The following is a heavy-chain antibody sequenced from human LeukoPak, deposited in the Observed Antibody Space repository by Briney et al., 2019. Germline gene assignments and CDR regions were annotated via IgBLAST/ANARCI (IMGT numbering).Heavy chain of an antibody. CDR3: ARGLTPPGSSGYHDGMDV. CDR1: GGSFSGYY. D-gene: IGHD3-22*01. CDR2: INHSGST. V-gene: IGHV4-34*01. Sequence: PSETLSLTCAVYGGSFSGYYWSWIRQPPGKGLEWIGEINHSGSTNYNPSLKSRVTISVDTSKNQFSLKLSSVTAADTAVYYCARGLTPPGSSGYHDGMDVWGQGTTVTVPS. J-gene: IGHJ6*02.